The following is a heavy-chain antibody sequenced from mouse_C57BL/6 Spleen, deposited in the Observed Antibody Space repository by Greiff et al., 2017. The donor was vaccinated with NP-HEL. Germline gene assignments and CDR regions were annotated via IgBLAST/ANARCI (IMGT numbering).Heavy chain of an antibody. CDR2: ISYDGSN. CDR3: ASYSNYVYAMDY. V-gene: IGHV3-6*01. CDR1: GYSITSGYY. Sequence: EVQLQESGPGLVKPSQSLSLTCSVTGYSITSGYYWNWIRQFPGNKLEWMGYISYDGSNNYNPSLKNRISITRDTSKNQFFLKLNSVTTEDTATYYCASYSNYVYAMDYWGQGTSVTVSS. D-gene: IGHD2-5*01. J-gene: IGHJ4*01.